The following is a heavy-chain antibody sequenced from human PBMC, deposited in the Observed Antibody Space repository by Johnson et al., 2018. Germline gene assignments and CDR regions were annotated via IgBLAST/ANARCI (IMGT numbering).Heavy chain of an antibody. J-gene: IGHJ6*02. CDR1: GFTFSNAW. D-gene: IGHD3-3*01. Sequence: LVQSGGGLVKPGGSLRLSCASSGFTFSNAWMSWVRQAPGKGLEWVGRIKSKTDGGTTDYAAPVKGRFTISRDDSKNTLYLQMNSLKTEDTAVYYCTTPNYALDAMDVWGQGTTVNVSS. V-gene: IGHV3-15*01. CDR2: IKSKTDGGTT. CDR3: TTPNYALDAMDV.